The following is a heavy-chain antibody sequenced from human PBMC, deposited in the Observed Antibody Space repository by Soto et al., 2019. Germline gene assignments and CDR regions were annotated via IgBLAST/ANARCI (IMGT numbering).Heavy chain of an antibody. CDR1: GGSISSYY. Sequence: SETLSLTCTVAGGSISSYYWSWIRQPPGKGLEWIGYIYYSGSTNYNPSLKSRVTISVDTSKNQFSLKLSSVTAADTAVYYCARWYGGSLDYWGQGTLVTVSS. CDR3: ARWYGGSLDY. D-gene: IGHD4-17*01. V-gene: IGHV4-59*01. CDR2: IYYSGST. J-gene: IGHJ4*02.